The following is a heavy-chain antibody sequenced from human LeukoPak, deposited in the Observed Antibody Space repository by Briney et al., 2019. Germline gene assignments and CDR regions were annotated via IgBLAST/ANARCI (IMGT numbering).Heavy chain of an antibody. CDR3: ARGHWRGFDY. Sequence: SETLSLTCAVYGGSFSGYYWSWIRQPPGKGLEWIGEINHSGSTNYNPSLKSRVTMSVDTSKNQFSLKLSSVTAADTAVYYCARGHWRGFDYWGQGTLVTVSS. V-gene: IGHV4-34*01. J-gene: IGHJ4*02. D-gene: IGHD1-1*01. CDR2: INHSGST. CDR1: GGSFSGYY.